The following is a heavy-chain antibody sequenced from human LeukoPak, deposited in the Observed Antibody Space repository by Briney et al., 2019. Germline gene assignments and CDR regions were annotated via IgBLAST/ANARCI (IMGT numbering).Heavy chain of an antibody. V-gene: IGHV1-8*03. Sequence: GASVKVSCKASGYTFTSYDINWVRQATGQGLEWMGWMNPNSGNTGYAQKFQGRVTITADESTSTAYMELSSLRSEDTAVYYCARVQSQTYSGSYYLDYWGQGTLVTVSS. CDR3: ARVQSQTYSGSYYLDY. J-gene: IGHJ4*02. D-gene: IGHD1-26*01. CDR1: GYTFTSYD. CDR2: MNPNSGNT.